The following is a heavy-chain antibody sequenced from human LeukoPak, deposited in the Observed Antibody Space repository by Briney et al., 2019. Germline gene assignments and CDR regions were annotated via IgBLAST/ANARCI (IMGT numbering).Heavy chain of an antibody. CDR3: SRDYQLLYFDS. V-gene: IGHV4-31*03. D-gene: IGHD2-2*01. Sequence: PSETLSLTCTVSASSISSGEYYWAWIRQHPGKGLEWVAYTHHSGSTYYNPSLKSRVAISVDTSNNQFSLRLTSVTAADTAVYYCSRDYQLLYFDSWGQGTLVTVSS. CDR1: ASSISSGEYY. CDR2: THHSGST. J-gene: IGHJ4*02.